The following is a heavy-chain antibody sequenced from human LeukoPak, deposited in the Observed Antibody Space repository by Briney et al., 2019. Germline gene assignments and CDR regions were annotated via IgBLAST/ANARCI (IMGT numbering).Heavy chain of an antibody. J-gene: IGHJ6*02. CDR3: GRDRRQIYYGVDV. Sequence: GGSLRLSCAASGFSFTIYSMNWVRQAPGKGLEWVSFISDSGRVTYYADSVKGRFTISRDTATNSLYLQMNSLRAEDTAVYYCGRDRRQIYYGVDVWGQGTTVTISS. CDR1: GFSFTIYS. CDR2: ISDSGRVT. V-gene: IGHV3-48*01.